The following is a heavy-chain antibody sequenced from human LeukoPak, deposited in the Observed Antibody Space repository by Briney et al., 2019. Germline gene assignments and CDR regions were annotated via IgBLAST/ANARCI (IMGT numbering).Heavy chain of an antibody. CDR2: IYPGESDP. V-gene: IGHV5-51*01. Sequence: GESLKISCQGSGYNFTNYWIGWVRQTPGKGLEWMGIIYPGESDPRYSPSFQDQVTISADKSINTAYLRWGSLKAADTAMYYCARLGRYDVLTGPDYWGQGTLVTVSS. CDR1: GYNFTNYW. J-gene: IGHJ4*02. CDR3: ARLGRYDVLTGPDY. D-gene: IGHD3-9*01.